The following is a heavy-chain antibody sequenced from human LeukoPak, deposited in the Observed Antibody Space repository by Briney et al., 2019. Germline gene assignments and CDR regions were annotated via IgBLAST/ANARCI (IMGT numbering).Heavy chain of an antibody. CDR2: IYHSGST. V-gene: IGHV4-30-2*01. J-gene: IGHJ5*02. CDR3: ARDHLYGDSSWFDP. CDR1: GGSISSGGYS. D-gene: IGHD4-17*01. Sequence: SETLSLTCAVSGGSISSGGYSWSWIRQPPGKGLEWIGYIYHSGSTYYNPSLKSRVTISVDRSKSQFSLKLSSVTAADTAVYYCARDHLYGDSSWFDPWGQGTLVTVSS.